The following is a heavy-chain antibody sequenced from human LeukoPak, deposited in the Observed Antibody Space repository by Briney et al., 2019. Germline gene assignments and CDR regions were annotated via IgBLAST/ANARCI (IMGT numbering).Heavy chain of an antibody. V-gene: IGHV6-1*01. CDR2: TYYRSKWYN. Sequence: SQTLSLTCAISGASVSSNSAAWNWIRQSPSRGLEWLGRTYYRSKWYNDYAISVKSRITINPDTSKNQFSLQLNSVTPEDTAVYYCARDGGSSGYYSLDYWGQGTLVTVSS. J-gene: IGHJ4*02. D-gene: IGHD3-22*01. CDR3: ARDGGSSGYYSLDY. CDR1: GASVSSNSAA.